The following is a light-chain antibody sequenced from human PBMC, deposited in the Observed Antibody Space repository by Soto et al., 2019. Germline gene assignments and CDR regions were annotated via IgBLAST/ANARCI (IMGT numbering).Light chain of an antibody. CDR1: SSNIGRNT. V-gene: IGLV1-44*01. CDR2: RND. Sequence: QSVLTQPPSASGTPGQRVTISCSAGSSNIGRNTISWYQQLPGTAPKLLIYRNDQRPSGVPDRFSGAKSGTSGSLAISGLQSEDEAVYYCAAWDDSRSGQAVGGGTKPTV. CDR3: AAWDDSRSGQA. J-gene: IGLJ2*01.